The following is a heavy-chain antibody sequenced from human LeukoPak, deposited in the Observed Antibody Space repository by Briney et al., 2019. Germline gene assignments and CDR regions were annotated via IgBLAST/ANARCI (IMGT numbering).Heavy chain of an antibody. CDR1: GYRFTSYW. CDR2: IYPGDSDT. V-gene: IGHV5-51*01. J-gene: IGHJ3*02. D-gene: IGHD3-22*01. CDR3: ARQPMGGYYDSSGYPTDAFDI. Sequence: GESLKISCKGSGYRFTSYWIGWVRQMPGKGLEWMGIIYPGDSDTRYSPSFQGQVTISADKSISTAYLQWSSLKASDTAMYYCARQPMGGYYDSSGYPTDAFDIWGQGTMVTVSS.